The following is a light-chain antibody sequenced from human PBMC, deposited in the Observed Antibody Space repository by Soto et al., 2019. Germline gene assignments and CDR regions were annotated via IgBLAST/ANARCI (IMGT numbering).Light chain of an antibody. CDR2: GAS. CDR3: QQYNSWPPYT. J-gene: IGKJ2*01. V-gene: IGKV3-15*01. CDR1: QNVYTN. Sequence: ETVMTQSPATLSVSPGETATLSCRASQNVYTNLAWYQQKPGQAPRLVLYGASTRATGVPARFSGSGSGTEFTLTISSLQSEDFEVYYCQQYNSWPPYTFGQGTKVEIK.